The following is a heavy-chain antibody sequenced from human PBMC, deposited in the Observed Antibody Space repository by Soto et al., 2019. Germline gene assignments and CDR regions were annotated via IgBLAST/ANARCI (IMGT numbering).Heavy chain of an antibody. D-gene: IGHD3-22*01. V-gene: IGHV3-23*01. CDR1: GFTFSSYA. CDR2: ISGSGGST. J-gene: IGHJ4*02. CDR3: AKDLGGRLSANDSKDY. Sequence: EVQLLESGGGLVQPGGSLRLSCAASGFTFSSYAMSWVRQAPGKGLEWVSAISGSGGSTYYADSVKGRFTNSRDNSKNALYLQMNSLRAEDTAVYYCAKDLGGRLSANDSKDYWGQGTLVTVSS.